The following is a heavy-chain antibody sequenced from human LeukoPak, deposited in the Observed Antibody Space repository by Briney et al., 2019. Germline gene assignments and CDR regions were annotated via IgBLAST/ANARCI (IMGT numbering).Heavy chain of an antibody. CDR1: GGTFSTYA. J-gene: IGHJ4*02. V-gene: IGHV1-69*13. CDR2: IIPIFGTA. D-gene: IGHD6-6*01. CDR3: ARAAYSSSYAAGY. Sequence: SVTVSCKASGGTFSTYAISWVRQAPGQGLEWMGGIIPIFGTANYEQKFQGRVTITADESTSTAYMELSSLRSEDTAVYYCARAAYSSSYAAGYWGQGTLVTVSS.